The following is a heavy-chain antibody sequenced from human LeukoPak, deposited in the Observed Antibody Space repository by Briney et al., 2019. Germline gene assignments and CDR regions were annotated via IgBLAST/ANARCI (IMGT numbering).Heavy chain of an antibody. Sequence: PSETLSLTCTVSGCSVSRSSFLGGWIRQPPGKGMEWIGNIYYSGTTYYNPSLKSRITMRISTSKNQFSVLGPPQTRAYTAVYYSPRMTTVITRIYWGQGTLVTVSS. CDR1: GCSVSRSSFL. CDR2: IYYSGTT. V-gene: IGHV4-39*01. CDR3: PRMTTVITRIY. D-gene: IGHD4-11*01. J-gene: IGHJ4*02.